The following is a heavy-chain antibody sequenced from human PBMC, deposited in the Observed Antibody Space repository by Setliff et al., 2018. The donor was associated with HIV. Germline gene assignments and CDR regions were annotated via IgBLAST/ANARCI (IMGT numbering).Heavy chain of an antibody. J-gene: IGHJ4*02. D-gene: IGHD4-17*01. V-gene: IGHV3-49*04. Sequence: HPGGSLRLSCTASGFTFGDYAMSWVRQAPGKGLEWVGFIRSKAYGGTTEYAASVKGRFTISRDDSKSIAYLQMNSLKTEDTAVYYCATAYGDFVWGYWGQGTLVTVSS. CDR2: IRSKAYGGTT. CDR3: ATAYGDFVWGY. CDR1: GFTFGDYA.